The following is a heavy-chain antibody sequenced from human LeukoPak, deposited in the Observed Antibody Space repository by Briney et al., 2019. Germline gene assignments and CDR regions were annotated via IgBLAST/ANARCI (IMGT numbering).Heavy chain of an antibody. CDR2: ITGSGGST. D-gene: IGHD6-19*01. Sequence: GGSLRLSSAASGFTFSSYAMSWVRQAPGKGLEWVSDITGSGGSTHYADSVKGRFTISRDNSKNTLYLQMNSLRAEDTAGYYCAKWAVSGRGFDYWGQGTLVTVSS. V-gene: IGHV3-23*01. CDR1: GFTFSSYA. J-gene: IGHJ4*02. CDR3: AKWAVSGRGFDY.